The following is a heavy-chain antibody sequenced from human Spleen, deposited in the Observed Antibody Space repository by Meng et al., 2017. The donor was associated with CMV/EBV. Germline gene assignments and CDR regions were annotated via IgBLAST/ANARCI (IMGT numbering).Heavy chain of an antibody. Sequence: GGSLRLSCAASGFSFSSYWLNWVRQAPGKGLEWVANIKQDGGEKYYVGSVKGRFTISRDNAKNSLYLQMNSLRAEDTAVYYCARTYYDFWSGYYALNYYYGMDVWGQGTTVTVSS. J-gene: IGHJ6*02. CDR3: ARTYYDFWSGYYALNYYYGMDV. V-gene: IGHV3-7*01. CDR1: GFSFSSYW. CDR2: IKQDGGEK. D-gene: IGHD3-3*01.